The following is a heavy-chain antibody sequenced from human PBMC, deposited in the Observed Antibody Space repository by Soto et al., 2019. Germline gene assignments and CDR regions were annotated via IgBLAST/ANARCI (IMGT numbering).Heavy chain of an antibody. CDR3: AHSRPPLIGVRYYDFWSGYLGFDP. CDR1: GFSLSTSGVG. Sequence: SGPTLVNPTQTLTLTCTFSGFSLSTSGVGVGWIRQPPGKALEWLALIYWNDDKRYSPSLKSRLTITKDTSKNQVVLTMTNMDPVDTATYYCAHSRPPLIGVRYYDFWSGYLGFDPWGQGTLVTVSS. CDR2: IYWNDDK. V-gene: IGHV2-5*01. D-gene: IGHD3-3*01. J-gene: IGHJ5*02.